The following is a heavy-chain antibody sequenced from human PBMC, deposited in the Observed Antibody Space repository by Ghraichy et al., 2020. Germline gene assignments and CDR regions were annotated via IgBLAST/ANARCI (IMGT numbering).Heavy chain of an antibody. V-gene: IGHV4-59*01. D-gene: IGHD3-3*01. CDR3: ARARVVTYPHFDY. CDR1: GGSISSYY. CDR2: IYYSGST. J-gene: IGHJ4*02. Sequence: ETLSLTCTVSGGSISSYYWSWIRQPPGKGLEWIGYIYYSGSTNYNPSLKSRVTISVDTSKNQFSLKLSSVTAADTAVYYCARARVVTYPHFDYWGQGTLVTVSS.